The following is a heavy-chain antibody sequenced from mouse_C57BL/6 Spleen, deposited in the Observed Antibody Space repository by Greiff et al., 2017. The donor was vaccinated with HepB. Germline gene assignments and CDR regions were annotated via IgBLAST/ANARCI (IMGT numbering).Heavy chain of an antibody. V-gene: IGHV2-2*01. J-gene: IGHJ3*01. CDR3: ARRDWDIFAY. Sequence: VQLKESGPGLVQPSQSLSITCTVSGFSLTSYGVHWVRQSPGKGLEWLGVIWSGGSTDYNAAFISRLSISKDNSKSQVFFKMNSLQADDTAIYYCARRDWDIFAYWGQGTLVTVSA. CDR2: IWSGGST. D-gene: IGHD4-1*01. CDR1: GFSLTSYG.